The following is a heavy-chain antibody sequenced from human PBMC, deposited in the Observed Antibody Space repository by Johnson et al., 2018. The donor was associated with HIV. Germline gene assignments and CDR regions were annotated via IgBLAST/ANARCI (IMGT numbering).Heavy chain of an antibody. CDR3: AKDQGGVGLNI. CDR1: GFTLSNYG. V-gene: IGHV3-33*03. CDR2: IWHDGSNK. Sequence: QVQLVESGGGVVQPGRSLRLSCAASGFTLSNYGMHWVRQAPGKGLEWVAVIWHDGSNKYYADSVKGRFTISRDSAKNFLYLQMNSLRAEDTALYYCAKDQGGVGLNIWGPGTMVTVSS. J-gene: IGHJ3*02. D-gene: IGHD3-16*01.